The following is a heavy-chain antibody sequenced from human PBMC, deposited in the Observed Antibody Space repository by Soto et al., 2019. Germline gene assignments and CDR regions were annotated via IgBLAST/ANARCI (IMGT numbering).Heavy chain of an antibody. V-gene: IGHV3-7*01. D-gene: IGHD4-17*01. Sequence: GGSLRLSCAASGFTFSSYWMSWVRQAPGKGLEWVANIKQDGSEKYYVDSVKGRFTISRDNAKNSLYLQMNSLRAEDTALYYCARVYIDYGDYEEAAFDIWGQGTMVTVS. CDR1: GFTFSSYW. J-gene: IGHJ3*02. CDR2: IKQDGSEK. CDR3: ARVYIDYGDYEEAAFDI.